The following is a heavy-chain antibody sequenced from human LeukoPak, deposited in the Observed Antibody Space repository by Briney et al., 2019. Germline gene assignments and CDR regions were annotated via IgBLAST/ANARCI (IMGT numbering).Heavy chain of an antibody. V-gene: IGHV3-53*05. Sequence: GGSLRLSCAASGFTVSSNYTTWVRQAPGKGLEWVSVILGGGGTYYADSVKGRFTISRDNSKNTLFLQMSSVRAEDTAVYYCASPYSGYDYNFDHWGQGTLVTVSS. CDR3: ASPYSGYDYNFDH. D-gene: IGHD5-12*01. CDR2: ILGGGGT. J-gene: IGHJ4*02. CDR1: GFTVSSNY.